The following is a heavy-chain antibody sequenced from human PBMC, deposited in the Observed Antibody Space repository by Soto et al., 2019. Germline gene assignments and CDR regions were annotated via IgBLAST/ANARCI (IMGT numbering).Heavy chain of an antibody. CDR3: TRVGGSVSRVDV. Sequence: EVQLVESGGGLVQPGGSLRLSCAASGFTFSIYWMHWVRQAPGKGPVWVSRIDNAGSSARYADSVKGRFTISRDNDKIAVNLHMNRLRAEDTGVYYCTRVGGSVSRVDVWGQGTTVTVSS. CDR1: GFTFSIYW. D-gene: IGHD1-26*01. V-gene: IGHV3-74*01. CDR2: IDNAGSSA. J-gene: IGHJ6*02.